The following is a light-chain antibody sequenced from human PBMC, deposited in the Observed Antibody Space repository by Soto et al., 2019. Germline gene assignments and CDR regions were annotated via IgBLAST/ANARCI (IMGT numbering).Light chain of an antibody. V-gene: IGKV1-5*01. CDR3: QQYNGYSKT. Sequence: DIQMTQSPSTLSASVGDRVTITCRASQSISNWLAWYQQKPGKAPKLLIYDASTLESGVPSRFSGSGSGTEFTLTITSLQPDDVATYYCQQYNGYSKTFGQGTKVEIK. CDR1: QSISNW. J-gene: IGKJ1*01. CDR2: DAS.